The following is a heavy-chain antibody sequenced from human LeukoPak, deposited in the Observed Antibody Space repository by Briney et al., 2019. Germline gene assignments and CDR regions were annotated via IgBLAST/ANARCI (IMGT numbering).Heavy chain of an antibody. CDR3: ARQDEYNLNEVYYFDY. Sequence: ASVKVSCRASGYTFTSYGISWVRQAPGQGLEWMGWISTYNGNTNYAQKLQGRVTMTTDTSTSTAYIELRSLRSDDTAVYYCARQDEYNLNEVYYFDYWGQGILVTVSS. CDR2: ISTYNGNT. V-gene: IGHV1-18*01. J-gene: IGHJ4*02. D-gene: IGHD1-20*01. CDR1: GYTFTSYG.